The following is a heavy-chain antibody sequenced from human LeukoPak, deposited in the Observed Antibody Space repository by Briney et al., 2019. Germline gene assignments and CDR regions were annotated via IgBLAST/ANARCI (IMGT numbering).Heavy chain of an antibody. Sequence: GGSLRLSCAASGFIFSNYGMSWVRQAPGKGLEWVSSISFSSTHIYYADSIQGRFTISRDNAENSLYLQMNSLRAEDTAVYYCARGGGVSPYWGQGTLVTVSS. D-gene: IGHD2-8*01. CDR3: ARGGGVSPY. J-gene: IGHJ4*02. CDR1: GFIFSNYG. CDR2: ISFSSTHI. V-gene: IGHV3-21*06.